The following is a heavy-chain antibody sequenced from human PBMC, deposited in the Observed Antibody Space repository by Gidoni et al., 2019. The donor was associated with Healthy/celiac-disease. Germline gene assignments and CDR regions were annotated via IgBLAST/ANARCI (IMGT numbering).Heavy chain of an antibody. CDR3: TRGRGVFRYYYGSGSYSSFDY. D-gene: IGHD3-10*01. V-gene: IGHV3-49*03. CDR1: GFTFGDYA. Sequence: EVQLVESGGGLVQPGRSLRLSCTASGFTFGDYAMSWFRQAPGKGLEWVGFIRSKAYGGTTEYAASVKGRFTISRDDSKSIAYLQMNSLKTEDTAVYYCTRGRGVFRYYYGSGSYSSFDYWGQGTLVTVSS. CDR2: IRSKAYGGTT. J-gene: IGHJ4*02.